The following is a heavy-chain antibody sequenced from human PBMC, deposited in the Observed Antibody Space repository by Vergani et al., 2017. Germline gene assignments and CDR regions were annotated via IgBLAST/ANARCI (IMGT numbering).Heavy chain of an antibody. J-gene: IGHJ4*02. CDR2: IKSKTDGGTT. D-gene: IGHD1-26*01. Sequence: EVQLVESGGGLVKPGGSLRLSCAASGFTFSNAWMSWVRQAPGKGLEWVGRIKSKTDGGTTDYAAPVKGRFTISRDDSKNTLYLQMNSLKTEDTAVYYCTTPRTWESGVEDYWGQGTLVTVSS. V-gene: IGHV3-15*01. CDR3: TTPRTWESGVEDY. CDR1: GFTFSNAW.